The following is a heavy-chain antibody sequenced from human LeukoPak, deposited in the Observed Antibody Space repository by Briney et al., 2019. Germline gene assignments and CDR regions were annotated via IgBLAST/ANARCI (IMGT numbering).Heavy chain of an antibody. CDR1: GGTVGNDA. D-gene: IGHD1/OR15-1a*01. CDR3: ATRHYYYYGMDV. Sequence: SVKVSCKASGGTVGNDAISWVRLAPGQGLEWMGGIIPIFATTSYSQKFQGRITITADDSTSTVYMELSSLRSEDTAVHYCATRHYYYYGMDVWGQGTTVTVSS. V-gene: IGHV1-69*13. J-gene: IGHJ6*02. CDR2: IIPIFATT.